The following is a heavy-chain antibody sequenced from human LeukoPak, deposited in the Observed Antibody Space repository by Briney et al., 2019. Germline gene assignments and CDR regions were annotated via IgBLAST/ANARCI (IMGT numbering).Heavy chain of an antibody. CDR2: ISSCSSYI. Sequence: GGSLRLSCAASGFTFSSYSMNWVRQAPGKGLEWVSSISSCSSYIYYADSVKGRFTISRDNAKNSLYLQMNSLRAEDTAVYYCARVGYSMFYGMDVWGQGTTVTVSS. V-gene: IGHV3-21*01. CDR1: GFTFSSYS. D-gene: IGHD2-15*01. J-gene: IGHJ6*02. CDR3: ARVGYSMFYGMDV.